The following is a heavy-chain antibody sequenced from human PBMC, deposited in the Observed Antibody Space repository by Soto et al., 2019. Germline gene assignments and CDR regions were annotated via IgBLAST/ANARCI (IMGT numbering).Heavy chain of an antibody. CDR3: ARGGPYDYGSYFDY. CDR1: GFTFSSYW. V-gene: IGHV3-7*01. CDR2: IKQDGSEK. D-gene: IGHD4-17*01. Sequence: PGGSLRLSCAASGFTFSSYWMSWVRQAPGKGLEWVANIKQDGSEKYYVDSVKGRFTISRDNAKNSLYLQMNSLRAEDTAVYYCARGGPYDYGSYFDYWGQGTLVTVSS. J-gene: IGHJ4*02.